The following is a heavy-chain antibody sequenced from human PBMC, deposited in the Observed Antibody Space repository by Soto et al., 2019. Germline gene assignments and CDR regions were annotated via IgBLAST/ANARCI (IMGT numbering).Heavy chain of an antibody. J-gene: IGHJ3*01. CDR3: ARGNLGGFDL. V-gene: IGHV3-74*01. Sequence: EVQLVESEGGVVQRGGSLRLSCAASGFTFDYYWMHWVRQAPGQGLVWVAHIQNDGSRTTYAESVKGRYTISRDNAKKPTYLQITTLGAEDTAVYYCARGNLGGFDLWGPGTTVTVSS. CDR1: GFTFDYYW. D-gene: IGHD4-4*01. CDR2: IQNDGSRT.